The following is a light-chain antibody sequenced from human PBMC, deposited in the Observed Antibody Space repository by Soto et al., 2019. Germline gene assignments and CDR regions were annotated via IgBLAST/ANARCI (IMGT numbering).Light chain of an antibody. CDR2: GAS. J-gene: IGKJ1*01. Sequence: EIVLTQSPGTLSLSPGERATLSCRASQSVSSSYFAWYQQKPGQAPRLLIYGASSRATGIPDRFSGSGSGTDFTLTICRLEPEDFAVYYCQQYISSPGTFGQGTKVEIK. CDR1: QSVSSSY. V-gene: IGKV3-20*01. CDR3: QQYISSPGT.